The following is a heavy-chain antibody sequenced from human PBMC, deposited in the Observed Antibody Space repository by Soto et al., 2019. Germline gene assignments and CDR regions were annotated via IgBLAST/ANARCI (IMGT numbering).Heavy chain of an antibody. D-gene: IGHD2-15*01. CDR3: ARNCRRPVCINY. CDR2: ISGSGRYT. CDR1: GFTFSSYA. V-gene: IGHV3-23*01. Sequence: EVQLLESGGGLVQPGESLRLSCAASGFTFSSYALSWVRQAPGKGLEWVSAISGSGRYTYYADSVKGRFTISRDNSKNTLDLQLDSLRAEDTAIYYCARNCRRPVCINYWGQGTLVTASS. J-gene: IGHJ4*02.